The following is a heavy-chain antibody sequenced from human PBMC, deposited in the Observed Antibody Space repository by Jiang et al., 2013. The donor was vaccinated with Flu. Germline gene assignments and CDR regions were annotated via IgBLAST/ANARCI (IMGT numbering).Heavy chain of an antibody. J-gene: IGHJ4*02. CDR1: GYIVTAYH. CDR2: IYTDSGDT. Sequence: GAEVKKPGAAVKVSCKASGYIVTAYHIHWVRQAPGQGLEWLGRIYTDSGDTNYAQKFQGRVSMTRDTSISTAYMELSSLRSDDTAMYYCARRTNSGSYNYFDCWGQGTLVTVSS. CDR3: ARRTNSGSYNYFDC. V-gene: IGHV1-2*06. D-gene: IGHD1-26*01.